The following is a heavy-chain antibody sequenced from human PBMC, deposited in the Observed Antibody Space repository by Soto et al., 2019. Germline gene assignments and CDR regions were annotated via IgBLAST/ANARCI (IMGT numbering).Heavy chain of an antibody. Sequence: EVRLVESGGGLAQPGGSLRLSCAASGFTFSSYAMNWVLQSPGKGLEWVSYISMSGTTMFYADSVKGRFTISRDNAKKSLFLQMNSLRDEDTAMYYCARDAIGDATNWFDPWGQGTLVTVSS. CDR3: ARDAIGDATNWFDP. V-gene: IGHV3-48*02. CDR1: GFTFSSYA. CDR2: ISMSGTTM. J-gene: IGHJ5*02.